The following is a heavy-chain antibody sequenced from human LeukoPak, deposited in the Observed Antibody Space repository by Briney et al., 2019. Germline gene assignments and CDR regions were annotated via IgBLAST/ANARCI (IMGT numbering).Heavy chain of an antibody. CDR1: GFTFSSYG. CDR2: IRYDGSNK. J-gene: IGHJ4*02. D-gene: IGHD5-18*01. V-gene: IGHV3-30*02. Sequence: PGGSLRLSCAASGFTFSSYGMHWVRQAPGKGLEWVAFIRYDGSNKYYADSVKGRFTISRDNSKNTLYLQMNSLRAEDTAVYYCAKVAPGYTYGAHFDYRGQGTLVTVSS. CDR3: AKVAPGYTYGAHFDY.